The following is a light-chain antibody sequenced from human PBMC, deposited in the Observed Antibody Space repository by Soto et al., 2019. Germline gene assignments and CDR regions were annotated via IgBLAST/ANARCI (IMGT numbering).Light chain of an antibody. CDR2: DVS. J-gene: IGLJ1*01. CDR3: SSYTSSSTLLI. Sequence: QSALTQPASVSGSPGQSITISCTGTSSDVGGYNYVSWYQQHPGKAPKLMIYDVSNRPSGVSNRFSGSKSGNTASLIISGLQAEDEADYYCSSYTSSSTLLIFGTGTKVTVL. V-gene: IGLV2-14*01. CDR1: SSDVGGYNY.